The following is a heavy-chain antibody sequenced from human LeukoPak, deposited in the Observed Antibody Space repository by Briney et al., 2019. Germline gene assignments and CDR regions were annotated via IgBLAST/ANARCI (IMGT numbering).Heavy chain of an antibody. CDR1: GYTFTGYY. CDR3: ARGSYYYDSSGYPYFDY. D-gene: IGHD3-22*01. Sequence: ASVKVSCKASGYTFTGYYMHWVRQAPGQGLEWMGWINPNSGGTNYAQKFQGRVTMTRDTSISTACMELSRLRSDDTAVYYCARGSYYYDSSGYPYFDYWGQGTLVTVSS. V-gene: IGHV1-2*02. CDR2: INPNSGGT. J-gene: IGHJ4*02.